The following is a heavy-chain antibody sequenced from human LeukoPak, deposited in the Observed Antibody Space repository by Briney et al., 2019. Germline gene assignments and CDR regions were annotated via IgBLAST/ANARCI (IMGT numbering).Heavy chain of an antibody. CDR3: AKMLVTMIVVVIMAPFDY. V-gene: IGHV3-23*01. CDR2: ISGSGGST. J-gene: IGHJ4*02. D-gene: IGHD3-22*01. Sequence: GGSLRLSCAASGFTFSSYAMSWVRQAPGKGLEWVSAISGSGGSTYYADSVKGRFTISRDNSKNTLYLQMNSLRAEDTAVYYCAKMLVTMIVVVIMAPFDYWGQGTLVTVSS. CDR1: GFTFSSYA.